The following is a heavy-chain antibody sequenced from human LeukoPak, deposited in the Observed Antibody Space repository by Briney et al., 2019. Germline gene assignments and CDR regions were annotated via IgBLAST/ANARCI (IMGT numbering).Heavy chain of an antibody. CDR1: GFTFTDHG. Sequence: GGSLRLSCAASGFTFTDHGMSWVRQAPGKGLEWVSGINWNGGSTGYADSVRGRFTSRDNAKNSLYLQMNSLRAEDTALYYCARGGRGGYSSASEYYFDYWGQGTLVTVSS. CDR3: ARGGRGGYSSASEYYFDY. V-gene: IGHV3-20*04. D-gene: IGHD5-18*01. J-gene: IGHJ4*02. CDR2: INWNGGST.